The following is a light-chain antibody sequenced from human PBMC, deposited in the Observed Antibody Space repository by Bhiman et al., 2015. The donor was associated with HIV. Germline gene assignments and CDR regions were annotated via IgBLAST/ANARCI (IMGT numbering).Light chain of an antibody. Sequence: QSVLTQPPSASGTPGQKVTISCSGSSSQIGSNSVYWYQQLPGTTPKLLIYGNNQRPSGVPDRFSGSKSGTSASLAISGLRSEDEADYYCCSYAGSRVFGGGTKLTVL. CDR2: GNN. CDR1: SSQIGSNS. J-gene: IGLJ2*01. V-gene: IGLV1-47*01. CDR3: CSYAGSRV.